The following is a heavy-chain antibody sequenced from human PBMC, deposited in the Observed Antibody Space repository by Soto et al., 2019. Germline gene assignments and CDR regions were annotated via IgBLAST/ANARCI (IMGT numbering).Heavy chain of an antibody. V-gene: IGHV1-69*13. Sequence: GASVKVSCKASGGTFSSYAISWVRQAPGQGLEWMGGIIPIFGTANYAQKFQGRVTITADESTSTAYMELSSLRSGDTAVYYCAGEGGPVLGGVLLGMEVWGQGTKVTVSS. CDR1: GGTFSSYA. CDR3: AGEGGPVLGGVLLGMEV. D-gene: IGHD3-16*01. J-gene: IGHJ6*01. CDR2: IIPIFGTA.